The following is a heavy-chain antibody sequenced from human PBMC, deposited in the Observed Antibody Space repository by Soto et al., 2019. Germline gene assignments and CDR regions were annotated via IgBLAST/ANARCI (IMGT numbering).Heavy chain of an antibody. D-gene: IGHD4-17*01. V-gene: IGHV3-23*01. CDR1: GFTFSSYA. CDR3: AKCMTSVATFPFDS. CDR2: ISGSGGGT. J-gene: IGHJ3*02. Sequence: EVQLLESGGGLVQPGGSLRLSCAASGFTFSSYAMSWVRQAPGKGLEWVSAISGSGGGTYYADSVKGRFTISRDNSKNTLYLQMNSLGAEDTAVYYCAKCMTSVATFPFDSWGPRDNGHRLF.